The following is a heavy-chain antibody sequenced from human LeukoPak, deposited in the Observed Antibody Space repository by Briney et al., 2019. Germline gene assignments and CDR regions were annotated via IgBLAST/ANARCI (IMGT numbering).Heavy chain of an antibody. CDR1: GGSISSGGYY. V-gene: IGHV4-31*03. CDR3: ARTSPYDFWSGYYRNTYGMDV. Sequence: SQTLSLTCTVSGGSISSGGYYWSWIRQHPGKGLEWIGYIYYSGSTYYNPSLKSRVTISVDTSKNQYSLKLSSVTAADTAVYYCARTSPYDFWSGYYRNTYGMDVWGQGTTVTVSS. J-gene: IGHJ6*02. CDR2: IYYSGST. D-gene: IGHD3-3*01.